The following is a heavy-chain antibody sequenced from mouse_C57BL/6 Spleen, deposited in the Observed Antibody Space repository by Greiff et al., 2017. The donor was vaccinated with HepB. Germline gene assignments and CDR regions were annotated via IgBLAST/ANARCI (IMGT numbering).Heavy chain of an antibody. CDR1: GFTFSSYA. J-gene: IGHJ2*01. CDR3: TRETNWGYFDY. V-gene: IGHV5-9-1*02. CDR2: ISSGGDYI. D-gene: IGHD4-1*01. Sequence: EVQGVESGEGLVKPGGSLKLSCAASGFTFSSYAMSWVRQTPEKRLEWVAYISSGGDYIYYADTVKGRFTISRDNARNTLYLQMSSLKSEDTAMYYCTRETNWGYFDYWGQGTTLTVSS.